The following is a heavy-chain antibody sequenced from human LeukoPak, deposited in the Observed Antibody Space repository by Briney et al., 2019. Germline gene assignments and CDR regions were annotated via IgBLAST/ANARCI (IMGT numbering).Heavy chain of an antibody. CDR1: GGTFSSYA. V-gene: IGHV1-69*05. J-gene: IGHJ5*02. D-gene: IGHD2-15*01. Sequence: SVKVSCKASGGTFSSYAISWVRQAPGQGLEWMGGIIPIFGTANYAQKFQGRVTITTDESTSTAYMELSSLRSEDTAVYYCARGEGYCSGGSCYPWDWFGPWGQGTLVTVSS. CDR2: IIPIFGTA. CDR3: ARGEGYCSGGSCYPWDWFGP.